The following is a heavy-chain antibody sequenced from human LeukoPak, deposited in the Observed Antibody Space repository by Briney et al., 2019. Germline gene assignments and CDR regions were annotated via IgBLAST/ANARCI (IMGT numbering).Heavy chain of an antibody. J-gene: IGHJ6*02. V-gene: IGHV3-21*04. CDR2: ISSSSNYI. Sequence: GSLRLSCAASGFTFSDYIMNWVRQAPGKGLEWVSYISSSSNYIYYADSVKGRFTISRDNAKNSLYLQLDSLRAEDTAVYFCAKGLWGAYYYGMDVWGQGTTVTVSS. CDR1: GFTFSDYI. CDR3: AKGLWGAYYYGMDV. D-gene: IGHD3-16*01.